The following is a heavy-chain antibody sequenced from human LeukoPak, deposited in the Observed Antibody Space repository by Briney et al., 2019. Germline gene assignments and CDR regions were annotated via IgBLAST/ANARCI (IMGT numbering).Heavy chain of an antibody. CDR3: ARDYGGNTDAFDI. D-gene: IGHD4-23*01. CDR1: VYTFTDHY. V-gene: IGHV1-2*02. CDR2: INPNSGGT. Sequence: ASVKVSCTPSVYTFTDHYMYWVRQAPGQGLEWMGWINPNSGGTNYAQNFQGRVTMTRDTSIITAYMELSSLRSDDTAVYYCARDYGGNTDAFDIWGQGTMLIVSS. J-gene: IGHJ3*02.